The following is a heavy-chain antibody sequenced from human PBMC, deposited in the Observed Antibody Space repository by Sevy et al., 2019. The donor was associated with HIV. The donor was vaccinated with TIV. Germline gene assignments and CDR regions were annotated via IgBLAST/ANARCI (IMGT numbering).Heavy chain of an antibody. J-gene: IGHJ4*02. V-gene: IGHV4-39*01. D-gene: IGHD3-22*01. CDR2: IYDSGST. CDR1: GGSISSSSYY. Sequence: SETQSLTCTVSGGSISSSSYYWGWIRQPPGKGLEWIGSIYDSGSTFYNATLKSRVTISVDTSKNHFSLKLSSVTAADTAVYYCARHPHSYDSSGYYYGPFDCWGQGTLVTVSS. CDR3: ARHPHSYDSSGYYYGPFDC.